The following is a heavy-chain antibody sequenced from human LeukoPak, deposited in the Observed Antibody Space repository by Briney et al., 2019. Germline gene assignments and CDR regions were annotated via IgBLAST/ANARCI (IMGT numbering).Heavy chain of an antibody. CDR2: ISSSGSTI. V-gene: IGHV3-48*03. D-gene: IGHD3-22*01. CDR3: TPRDVVVITTLEGGAGGYYYYYMDV. CDR1: GFTFSSYE. Sequence: GGSLRLSCAASGFTFSSYEMNWVRQAPGKGLEWVSYISSSGSTIYYADSVKGRFTISRDNAKNSLYLQMNSLRAEDTAVYYCTPRDVVVITTLEGGAGGYYYYYMDVWGKGTTVTVSS. J-gene: IGHJ6*03.